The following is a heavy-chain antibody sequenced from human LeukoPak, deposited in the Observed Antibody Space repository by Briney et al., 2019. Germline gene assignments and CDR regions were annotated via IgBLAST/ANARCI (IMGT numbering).Heavy chain of an antibody. CDR1: GGTISSSSYY. CDR2: IYYSRST. J-gene: IGHJ4*02. V-gene: IGHV4-39*01. Sequence: SETLSLTCTVSGGTISSSSYYWGWIRQPPGKGLVWIGSIYYSRSTYYNPSLKSRVAISVDTSKNQFSLKLSSVTAADTAVYYCARSQVVVPAAMDYSNYAQNYWGQGTLVTVSS. D-gene: IGHD2-2*01. CDR3: ARSQVVVPAAMDYSNYAQNY.